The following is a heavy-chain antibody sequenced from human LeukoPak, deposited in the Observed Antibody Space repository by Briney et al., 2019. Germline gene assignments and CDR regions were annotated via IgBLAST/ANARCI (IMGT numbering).Heavy chain of an antibody. Sequence: GASVKVSCKASGYTFTSYYMHWVRQAPGQGLEWMGIINPSGGSTSYAQKFQDRVTMTRDTSTSTVYMELSSLRSEDTAVYYCARDSSYYDSSGYPDFDYWGQGTLVTVSS. CDR1: GYTFTSYY. V-gene: IGHV1-46*01. J-gene: IGHJ4*02. CDR3: ARDSSYYDSSGYPDFDY. D-gene: IGHD3-22*01. CDR2: INPSGGST.